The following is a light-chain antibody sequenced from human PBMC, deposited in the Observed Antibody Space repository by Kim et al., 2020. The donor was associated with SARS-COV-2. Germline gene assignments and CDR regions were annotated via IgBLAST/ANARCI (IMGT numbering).Light chain of an antibody. CDR2: DAS. CDR1: QYIDNW. J-gene: IGKJ2*01. V-gene: IGKV3-11*01. CDR3: QHRRTWPLT. Sequence: EIVLTQSPATLSLSPGERATLSCRASQYIDNWLAWYQQNPGQVPRLLIYDASNRATGIPARFSGSGSGTDFTLTISSLEPEDFAVYYCQHRRTWPLTFGQGTKLEI.